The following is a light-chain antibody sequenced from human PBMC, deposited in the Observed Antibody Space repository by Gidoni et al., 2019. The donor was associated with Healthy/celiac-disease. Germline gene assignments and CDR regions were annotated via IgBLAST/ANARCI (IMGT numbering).Light chain of an antibody. Sequence: DIQMTQSPPSLSASVGDRVTITCRASQSISSYLNWYQQKPGKAPKLLIYAASSLQSGVPSRFSGSGSGTDFTLTISSLQPEDFATYYCQQSYSTLFLTFGGGTKVEIK. CDR3: QQSYSTLFLT. V-gene: IGKV1-39*01. CDR2: AAS. J-gene: IGKJ4*01. CDR1: QSISSY.